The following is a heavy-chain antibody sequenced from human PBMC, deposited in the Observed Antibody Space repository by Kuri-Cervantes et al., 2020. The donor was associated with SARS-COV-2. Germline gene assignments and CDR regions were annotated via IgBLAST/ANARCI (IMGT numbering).Heavy chain of an antibody. CDR3: ASARNYYYMDV. J-gene: IGHJ6*03. D-gene: IGHD6-6*01. V-gene: IGHV3-21*01. Sequence: GESLKISCAASGFTFSSYSMNWVRQAPGKGLEWVPSISSSSSYVYYADSVKGRFTISRDSARNTLYLQMNSLRAEDTAVYYCASARNYYYMDVWGKGTTVTVSS. CDR1: GFTFSSYS. CDR2: ISSSSSYV.